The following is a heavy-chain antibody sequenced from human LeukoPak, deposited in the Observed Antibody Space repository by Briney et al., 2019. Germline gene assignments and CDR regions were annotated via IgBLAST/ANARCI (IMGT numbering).Heavy chain of an antibody. D-gene: IGHD3-10*01. CDR3: ARTKILTMVRGVILYYWFDP. Sequence: ASVKVSCKASGYTFTGYYMHWVRQAPGQGLEWMGWINPNSGGTNYAQKFQGRVTITADKSTSTAYMELSSLRSEDTAVYYCARTKILTMVRGVILYYWFDPWGQGTLVTVSS. J-gene: IGHJ5*02. V-gene: IGHV1-2*02. CDR1: GYTFTGYY. CDR2: INPNSGGT.